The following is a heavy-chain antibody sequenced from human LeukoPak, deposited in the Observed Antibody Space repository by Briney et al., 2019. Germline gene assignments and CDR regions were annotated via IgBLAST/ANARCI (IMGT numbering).Heavy chain of an antibody. V-gene: IGHV4-39*07. D-gene: IGHD6-13*01. J-gene: IGHJ6*03. Sequence: SETLSLTCTVSGGSISTSNYYWGWIRQPPGKGLEWIGNIFYSGSTYYSPSLKSRVTISLDTSKNQFSLKLSSVTAADTAVYYCAREKRAAAGTVWSYYYYYYMDVWGKGTTVTVSS. CDR1: GGSISTSNYY. CDR2: IFYSGST. CDR3: AREKRAAAGTVWSYYYYYYMDV.